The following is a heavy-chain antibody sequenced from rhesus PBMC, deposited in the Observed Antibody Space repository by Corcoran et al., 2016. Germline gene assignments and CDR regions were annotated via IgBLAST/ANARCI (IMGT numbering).Heavy chain of an antibody. D-gene: IGHD2-21*01. CDR3: TRETSGFEF. V-gene: IGHV3-136*01. J-gene: IGHJ1*01. CDR2: ISYTVKTI. Sequence: EVQLVESGGGLVQPGGSLRLSCAASGFTFSGYDMNWVSQAPGKGLEWVSYISYTVKTIYYATSVKGRFTISRDNAKNSLFLQMSSLRAEDTAVYYCTRETSGFEFWGQGALVTVSS. CDR1: GFTFSGYD.